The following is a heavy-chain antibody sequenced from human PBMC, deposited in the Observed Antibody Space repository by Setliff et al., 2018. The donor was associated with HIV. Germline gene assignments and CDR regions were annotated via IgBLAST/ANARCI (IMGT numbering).Heavy chain of an antibody. CDR1: GGSISSGSYY. D-gene: IGHD3-3*01. Sequence: PSETLSLTCTVSGGSISSGSYYWSWIRQPAGEGLEWIGQIHTTGTTNCNPSLKSRVTISVDTSKNQFSLYLSSVTASDTAVYYCASLFRLSGFWISFLPDYWGQGRLVTVSS. V-gene: IGHV4-61*09. CDR2: IHTTGTT. J-gene: IGHJ4*02. CDR3: ASLFRLSGFWISFLPDY.